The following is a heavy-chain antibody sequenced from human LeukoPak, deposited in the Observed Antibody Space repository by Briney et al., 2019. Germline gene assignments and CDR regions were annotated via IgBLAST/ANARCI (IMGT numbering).Heavy chain of an antibody. CDR2: ISGYNGNT. Sequence: ASVKVSCKASGYTFTSYAMNWVRQAPGQGLEWMGWISGYNGNTNYAQKLQGRVTMTTDTSTNTAYMELRSLRSDDTAVYYCARDLKRGYSSGRYSWGTGSSNDYWGQGTLVTVSS. J-gene: IGHJ4*02. V-gene: IGHV1-18*01. CDR3: ARDLKRGYSSGRYSWGTGSSNDY. CDR1: GYTFTSYA. D-gene: IGHD6-19*01.